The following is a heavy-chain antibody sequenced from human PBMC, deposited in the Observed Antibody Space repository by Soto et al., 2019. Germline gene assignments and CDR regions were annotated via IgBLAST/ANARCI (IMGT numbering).Heavy chain of an antibody. D-gene: IGHD2-8*01. Sequence: ASVKVSCKASGYTFTSYGISWVRQAPGQGLEWMGWISAYNGNTNYAQKLQGRVTMTTETSTSTAYMELRSLRSDDTAVYYCARNRGSMPVLMPIYMDVWGKGTTVTVSS. J-gene: IGHJ6*03. CDR1: GYTFTSYG. CDR3: ARNRGSMPVLMPIYMDV. CDR2: ISAYNGNT. V-gene: IGHV1-18*01.